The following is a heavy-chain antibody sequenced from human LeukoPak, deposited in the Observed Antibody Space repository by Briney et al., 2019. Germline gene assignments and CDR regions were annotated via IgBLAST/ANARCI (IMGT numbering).Heavy chain of an antibody. CDR1: GFTFSSYA. Sequence: GGSLRLSCAASGFTFSSYAMHWVRQAPGKGLEWVAVISYDGSNKYHADSVKGRFTISRDNSKNTLYLQMNSLRAEDTAVYYCARVPDIVATGGDYWGQGTLVTVSS. V-gene: IGHV3-30-3*01. CDR2: ISYDGSNK. CDR3: ARVPDIVATGGDY. D-gene: IGHD5-12*01. J-gene: IGHJ4*02.